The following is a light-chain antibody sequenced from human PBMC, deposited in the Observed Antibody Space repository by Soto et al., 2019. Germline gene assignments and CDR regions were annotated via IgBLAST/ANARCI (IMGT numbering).Light chain of an antibody. Sequence: QSALTQPASVSGSPGQSITISCTGTSSDVGGYNYVSWYQQHPGKAPKLLIYEVSTRPSGVSNRFSGSKSGNTASLTISGLQAEDEADYYCSSYTSSTLFVFGTGTKATVL. V-gene: IGLV2-14*01. CDR2: EVS. CDR1: SSDVGGYNY. J-gene: IGLJ1*01. CDR3: SSYTSSTLFV.